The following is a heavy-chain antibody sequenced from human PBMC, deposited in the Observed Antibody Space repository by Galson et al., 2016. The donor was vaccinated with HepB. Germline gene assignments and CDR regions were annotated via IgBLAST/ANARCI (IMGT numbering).Heavy chain of an antibody. CDR2: ISYDGTNT. V-gene: IGHV3-30*18. CDR3: AKDAILGCGRDCYVDY. D-gene: IGHD2-21*02. CDR1: GFGFRSYG. J-gene: IGHJ4*02. Sequence: SLRLSCAASGFGFRSYGMHWVRQAPGKGLEWVAGISYDGTNTYYADSVKGRFTISRDNSKNTLYLQMNSLRAEDTAVYFCAKDAILGCGRDCYVDYRGQGTLVTVSS.